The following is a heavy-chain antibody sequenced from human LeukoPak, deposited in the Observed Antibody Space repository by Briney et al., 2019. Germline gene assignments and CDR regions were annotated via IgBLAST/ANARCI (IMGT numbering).Heavy chain of an antibody. CDR2: INHSGST. D-gene: IGHD3-10*01. CDR3: ASRPFHYGFRTHFDS. CDR1: GGSFSAYY. V-gene: IGHV4-34*01. Sequence: SETLSLTCAVYGGSFSAYYWNWIRQSPGKGLEWIGEINHSGSTKYNPSLMSRVSISVDKPKNQFSLRLNSVTAADAAVYYCASRPFHYGFRTHFDSWGQGTLVTVSS. J-gene: IGHJ4*02.